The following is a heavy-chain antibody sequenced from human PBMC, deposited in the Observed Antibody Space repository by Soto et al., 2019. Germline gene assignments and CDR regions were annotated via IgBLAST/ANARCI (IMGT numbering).Heavy chain of an antibody. V-gene: IGHV3-23*01. Sequence: PGGSLRLSCAASWFTLCSYAMSWVRQAPGEGVEWVSAFRGDGTGAHYADSVKGRFTISRDNSKNSLYLHMNSLRAEDTAVYYCAKLPQYDILTGYLNYFDYWGQGTLVTVSS. J-gene: IGHJ4*02. CDR1: WFTLCSYA. CDR3: AKLPQYDILTGYLNYFDY. D-gene: IGHD3-9*01. CDR2: FRGDGTGA.